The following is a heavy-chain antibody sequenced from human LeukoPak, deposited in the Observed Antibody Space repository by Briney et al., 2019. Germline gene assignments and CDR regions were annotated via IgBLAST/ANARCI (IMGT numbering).Heavy chain of an antibody. CDR1: GFTFSSYW. D-gene: IGHD3-22*01. V-gene: IGHV3-74*01. CDR3: ARDPGYYDSAKNWFDP. CDR2: INTDGSST. J-gene: IGHJ5*02. Sequence: GGSLRLSCAASGFTFSSYWMHWVRQAPGKGLVWVSRINTDGSSTSYADSVKGRFTISRDNARNTLYLQMNSLRAEDTAVYYCARDPGYYDSAKNWFDPWGQGTLVTVSS.